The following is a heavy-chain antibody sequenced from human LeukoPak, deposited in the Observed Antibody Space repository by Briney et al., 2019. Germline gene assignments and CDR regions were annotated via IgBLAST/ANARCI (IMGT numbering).Heavy chain of an antibody. J-gene: IGHJ2*01. D-gene: IGHD5-18*01. CDR1: GGSFSGYY. Sequence: SETLSLTCAVYGGSFSGYYWSWIRQPPGKGLEWIGEINHSGSTNYNPSLKSQVTISVDTSKNQFSLKLTSVTAADTAVYYCARGVYNYGSDCYFDLWGRGTLVTVSS. CDR3: ARGVYNYGSDCYFDL. CDR2: INHSGST. V-gene: IGHV4-34*01.